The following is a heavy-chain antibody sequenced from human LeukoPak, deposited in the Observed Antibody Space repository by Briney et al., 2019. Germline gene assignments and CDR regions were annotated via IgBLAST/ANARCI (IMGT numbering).Heavy chain of an antibody. CDR3: TTGGYKTTRFDY. Sequence: GSLRLSCSASGXNFNNAWMSWVRQAPGKGLEWVGRIKSKADGGTTDYAAPVKGRFTISRDDSKNTLYLQLNSLKTEDTAVYYCTTGGYKTTRFDYWGQGTLVTVSS. CDR2: IKSKADGGTT. J-gene: IGHJ4*02. D-gene: IGHD3-22*01. CDR1: GXNFNNAW. V-gene: IGHV3-15*01.